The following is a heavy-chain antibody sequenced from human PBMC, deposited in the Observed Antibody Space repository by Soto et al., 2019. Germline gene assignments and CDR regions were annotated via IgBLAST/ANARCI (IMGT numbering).Heavy chain of an antibody. CDR3: ARGGPDRYYGSGRYSWFYP. Sequence: SETLSLTCSVSGGSISSSSYYWGWIRQPPGKGLEWIGSIYYSGSTYYNPSLKSRVTISVDTSKNQFSLKLSSVTAADTAVYYCARGGPDRYYGSGRYSWFYPWGKGTLVTVSS. V-gene: IGHV4-39*01. D-gene: IGHD3-10*01. CDR2: IYYSGST. J-gene: IGHJ5*02. CDR1: GGSISSSSYY.